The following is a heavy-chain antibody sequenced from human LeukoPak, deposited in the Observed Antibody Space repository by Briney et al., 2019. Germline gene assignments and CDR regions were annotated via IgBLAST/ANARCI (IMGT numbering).Heavy chain of an antibody. CDR1: GGTCSSYA. CDR3: ARGRHPDYYGSGSYQDY. D-gene: IGHD3-10*01. J-gene: IGHJ4*02. CDR2: IIPIFGTA. V-gene: IGHV1-69*13. Sequence: SVKVSCKASGGTCSSYAVSWVRQAPGQGLEWMGGIIPIFGTANYAQKFQGRVTITADESTSTAYMELSSLRSEDTAVYYCARGRHPDYYGSGSYQDYWGQGTLVTVSS.